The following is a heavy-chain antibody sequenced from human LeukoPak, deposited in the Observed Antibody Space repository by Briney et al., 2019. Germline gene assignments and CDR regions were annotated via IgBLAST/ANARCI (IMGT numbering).Heavy chain of an antibody. CDR2: INDSGKA. CDR3: AREGYCSGGSCYPVSYYYMDV. CDR1: GGAFSNYY. J-gene: IGHJ6*03. D-gene: IGHD2-15*01. V-gene: IGHV4-34*01. Sequence: EPSETPSLPCAGYGGAFSNYYWSLIRHPPREGLGWVGGINDSGKARYNPSLKSRVIISVDTSKNQFSLKLSSVTAADTAVYYCAREGYCSGGSCYPVSYYYMDVWGKGTTVTVSS.